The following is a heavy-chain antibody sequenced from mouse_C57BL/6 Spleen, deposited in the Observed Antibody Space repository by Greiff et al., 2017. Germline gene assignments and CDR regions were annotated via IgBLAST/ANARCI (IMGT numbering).Heavy chain of an antibody. CDR1: GFTFSDYG. D-gene: IGHD2-4*01. CDR3: ARTYYDYRYAMDY. J-gene: IGHJ4*01. Sequence: EVQLQESGGGLVKPGGSLKLSCAASGFTFSDYGMHWVRQAPEKGLEWVAYISSGSSTIYYADTVKGRFTISRDNAKNTLFLQMTSLRSEDTAMYYCARTYYDYRYAMDYWGQGTSVTVSS. CDR2: ISSGSSTI. V-gene: IGHV5-17*01.